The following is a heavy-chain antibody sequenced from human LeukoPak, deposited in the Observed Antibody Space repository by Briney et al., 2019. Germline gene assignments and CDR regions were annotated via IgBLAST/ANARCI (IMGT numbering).Heavy chain of an antibody. CDR3: AKLASSGSDAFDI. CDR2: ISYDGSNK. CDR1: GFTFSSYG. V-gene: IGHV3-30*18. J-gene: IGHJ3*02. Sequence: GGSLRLSYAASGFTFSSYGMHWVRQAPGKGLEWVAVISYDGSNKYYADSVKGRFTISRDNSKNTLYLQMNSLRAEDTAVYYCAKLASSGSDAFDIWGQGTMVTVSS. D-gene: IGHD3-22*01.